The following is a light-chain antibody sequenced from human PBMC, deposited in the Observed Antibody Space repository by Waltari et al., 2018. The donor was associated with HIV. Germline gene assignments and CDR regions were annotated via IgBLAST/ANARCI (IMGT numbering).Light chain of an antibody. CDR3: QVWDTTTDQWV. Sequence: SSVLTQPPSVSVDPGETARITCWGTNIGRNSVPAHQQKPGQAPVLFLYDDNDRPSGSPERFSGSSSGNTATLTISRVEAGDEADYYCQVWDTTTDQWVFGGGTELAVL. J-gene: IGLJ3*02. CDR2: DDN. CDR1: NIGRNS. V-gene: IGLV3-21*02.